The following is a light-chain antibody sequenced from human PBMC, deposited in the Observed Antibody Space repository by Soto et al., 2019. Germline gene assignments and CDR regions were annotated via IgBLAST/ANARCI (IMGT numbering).Light chain of an antibody. Sequence: QSALTQPASVSGSPGQSITISCTGTSSDVGSYNYVSWYQQHPVKAPKLMIYEVSNRPSGVSNRFSGSKSGNTASLTISGLQAEDEADYYCASYTSTSTPWVFGGGTKLTVL. CDR3: ASYTSTSTPWV. CDR1: SSDVGSYNY. J-gene: IGLJ3*02. V-gene: IGLV2-14*01. CDR2: EVS.